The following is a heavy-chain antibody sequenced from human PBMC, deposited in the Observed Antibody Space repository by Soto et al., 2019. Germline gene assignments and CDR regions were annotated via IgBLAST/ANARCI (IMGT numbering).Heavy chain of an antibody. D-gene: IGHD5-18*01. CDR1: GDSVSSNSAA. Sequence: PSQTLSLTCVISGDSVSSNSAAWNWIRQSPSRGLEWLGRTYYRSKWYNDYAVSVKSRITINPDTSKNQFSLQLNSVTPEDTAVYYCARGGGYSSSHWFDPWGQGTLVTVSS. V-gene: IGHV6-1*01. CDR3: ARGGGYSSSHWFDP. CDR2: TYYRSKWYN. J-gene: IGHJ5*02.